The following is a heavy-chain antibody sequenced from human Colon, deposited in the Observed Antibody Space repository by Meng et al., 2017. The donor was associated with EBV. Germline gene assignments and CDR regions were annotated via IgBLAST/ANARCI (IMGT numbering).Heavy chain of an antibody. D-gene: IGHD3-10*01. V-gene: IGHV4-4*03. Sequence: QAQPQVSGPGLVEPPGHLAPTCAVSGGSIERDNWWNWVRQTPGKGLEWIGEISHSGTTNYNPSLKSRVTISIDKSKNQFSLKLTSVTAADTAVYYCARDYYASGFVFDLWGQGTLVTVSS. CDR1: GGSIERDNW. CDR2: ISHSGTT. CDR3: ARDYYASGFVFDL. J-gene: IGHJ5*02.